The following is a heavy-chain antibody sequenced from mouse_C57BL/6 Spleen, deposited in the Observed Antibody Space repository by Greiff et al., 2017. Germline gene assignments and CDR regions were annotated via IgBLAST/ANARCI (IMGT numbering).Heavy chain of an antibody. CDR2: ILPGSGST. CDR3: ARKGDIYYDYDGNAMDY. D-gene: IGHD2-4*01. V-gene: IGHV1-9*01. Sequence: VKLMESGAELMKPGASVKLSCKATGYTFTGYWIEWVKQRPGHGLEWIGEILPGSGSTNYNEKFKGKATFTADTSSNTAYMQLSSLTTEDSAIYYCARKGDIYYDYDGNAMDYWGQGTSVTVSS. J-gene: IGHJ4*01. CDR1: GYTFTGYW.